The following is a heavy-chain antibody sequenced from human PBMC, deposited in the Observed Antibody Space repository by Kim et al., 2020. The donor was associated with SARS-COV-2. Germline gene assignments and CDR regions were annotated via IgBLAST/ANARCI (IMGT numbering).Heavy chain of an antibody. Sequence: ISYADSVKGRFTISRDNAKNSLYLQMNSLRAEDTAVYYCASGFFASGTNYWGQGTLVTVSS. J-gene: IGHJ4*02. CDR2: I. V-gene: IGHV3-48*03. CDR3: ASGFFASGTNY. D-gene: IGHD3-10*01.